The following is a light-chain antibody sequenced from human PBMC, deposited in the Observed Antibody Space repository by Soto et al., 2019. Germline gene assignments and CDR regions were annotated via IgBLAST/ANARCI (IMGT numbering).Light chain of an antibody. Sequence: QSVLTQPASVSGSPGQSITISCTGTSSDVGGYNYVSWHQQHPGKAPKLMIYDVSNRPSGVSNRFSGSKSGNTASLTISGLQAEDEADYYCSSYTSSSTRVVFGGGTKLTVL. J-gene: IGLJ2*01. CDR2: DVS. V-gene: IGLV2-14*01. CDR1: SSDVGGYNY. CDR3: SSYTSSSTRVV.